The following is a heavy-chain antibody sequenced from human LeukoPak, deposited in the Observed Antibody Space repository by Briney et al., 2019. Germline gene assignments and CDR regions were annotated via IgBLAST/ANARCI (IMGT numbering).Heavy chain of an antibody. Sequence: GGSLRLSCAASGFTFSSYAMSWVRQAPGKGLEWVSAISGSGGSTYYADSVKGRFTISRDNSKNTLYLQMNSLRAEDTAVYYCAKVGPDFWSGYYMLDYWGQGTLVTVSS. J-gene: IGHJ4*02. V-gene: IGHV3-23*01. D-gene: IGHD3-3*01. CDR1: GFTFSSYA. CDR2: ISGSGGST. CDR3: AKVGPDFWSGYYMLDY.